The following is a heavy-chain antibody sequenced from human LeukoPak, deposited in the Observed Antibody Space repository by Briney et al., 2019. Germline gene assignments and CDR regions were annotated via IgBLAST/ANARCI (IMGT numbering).Heavy chain of an antibody. D-gene: IGHD6-25*01. Sequence: PGGSLRLSCAASGFTFSDYYMTWIRQAPGKGLEWVSYISSTGTTIFYADSVKGRFTISRDNANNSLYLLMDSLRAEDTAIYYCARSGYENDYWGQGTLVTVSS. J-gene: IGHJ4*02. V-gene: IGHV3-11*01. CDR3: ARSGYENDY. CDR2: ISSTGTTI. CDR1: GFTFSDYY.